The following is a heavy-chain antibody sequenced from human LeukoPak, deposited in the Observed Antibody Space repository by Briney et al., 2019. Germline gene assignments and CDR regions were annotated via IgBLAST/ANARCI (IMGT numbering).Heavy chain of an antibody. D-gene: IGHD1-26*01. CDR3: ARGGGSYRDFDY. CDR2: INHSGST. V-gene: IGHV4-34*01. J-gene: IGHJ4*02. Sequence: SETLSLTCAVYGGSFSGYHWSWIRQPPGKGLEWMGEINHSGSTNNNPSLKSRVTISVDTSKNQFSLKLSSVTAADTAVYYCARGGGSYRDFDYWGQGTLVTVSS. CDR1: GGSFSGYH.